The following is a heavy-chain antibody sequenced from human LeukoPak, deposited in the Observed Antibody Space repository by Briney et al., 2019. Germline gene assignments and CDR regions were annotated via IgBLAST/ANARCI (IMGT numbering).Heavy chain of an antibody. CDR1: GYSISSGYY. CDR2: VYHSGST. V-gene: IGHV4-38-2*01. D-gene: IGHD6-6*01. J-gene: IGHJ4*02. CDR3: ASRIAARLGVFDY. Sequence: SETLSLTCAVSGYSISSGYYWGWIRQPPGEGLEWIGSVYHSGSTYYNPSLKSRVTISVDTSKNQFSLKLSSVTAADTAVYYCASRIAARLGVFDYWGQGTLVTVSS.